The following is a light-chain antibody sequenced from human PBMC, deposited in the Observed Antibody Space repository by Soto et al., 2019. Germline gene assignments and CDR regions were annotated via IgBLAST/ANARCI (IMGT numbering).Light chain of an antibody. J-gene: IGKJ4*01. CDR2: DTS. Sequence: EIVLTQSPATLSLSPGERATLSCRASQSLGYYLAWFQQKHGQAPRLLLYDTSNRASGIPDRFSGNGSGTDFTRAISSLDPEDFAVYYCQQRRDWPRAFGGGTKVEIK. CDR1: QSLGYY. V-gene: IGKV3-11*01. CDR3: QQRRDWPRA.